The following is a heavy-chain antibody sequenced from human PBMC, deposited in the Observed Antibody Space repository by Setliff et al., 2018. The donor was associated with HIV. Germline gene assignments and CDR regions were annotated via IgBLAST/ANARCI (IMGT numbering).Heavy chain of an antibody. V-gene: IGHV4-34*01. Sequence: PSETLSLTCAVYGGSFSGYYWSWIRQPPGKGLEWIGEIFHSGSTNYNPSLKSRVTISVDTSKNQFSLKLSSVTAADTAVYYCARGLSVYSYANVYYYHGMDVWGQGTTVTVSS. CDR2: IFHSGST. CDR3: ARGLSVYSYANVYYYHGMDV. D-gene: IGHD5-18*01. J-gene: IGHJ6*02. CDR1: GGSFSGYY.